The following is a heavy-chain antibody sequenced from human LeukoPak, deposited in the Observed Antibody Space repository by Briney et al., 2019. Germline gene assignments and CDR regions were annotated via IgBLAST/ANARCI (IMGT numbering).Heavy chain of an antibody. V-gene: IGHV4-34*01. CDR2: INHSGST. CDR1: GDSITGYS. Sequence: SETLSLTCSVSGDSITGYSWSWIRQTPGKGLEWIGEINHSGSTNYNPSLKSRVTISVDTSKNQFSLKLSSVTAADTAVYYCARRGRRRPHFDYWGQGTLVTVSS. CDR3: ARRGRRRPHFDY. J-gene: IGHJ4*02.